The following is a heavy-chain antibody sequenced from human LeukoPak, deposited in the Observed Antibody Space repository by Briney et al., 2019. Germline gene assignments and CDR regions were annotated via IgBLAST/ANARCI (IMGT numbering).Heavy chain of an antibody. D-gene: IGHD5-18*01. Sequence: PSETLSLTCTVSGGSISSYYWSWIRQPPGKGLEWIGYIYYSGSTNYNPSLKSRVTISVDTSKNQFLLNLRSVTSADTAVYYCARELGYGYDYWGQGTLVTVSS. CDR1: GGSISSYY. CDR2: IYYSGST. J-gene: IGHJ4*02. V-gene: IGHV4-59*01. CDR3: ARELGYGYDY.